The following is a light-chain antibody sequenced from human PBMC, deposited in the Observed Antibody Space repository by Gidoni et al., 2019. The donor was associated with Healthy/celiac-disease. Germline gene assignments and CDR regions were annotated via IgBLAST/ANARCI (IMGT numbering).Light chain of an antibody. V-gene: IGKV3-20*01. CDR2: CAS. Sequence: EIVLTQSPGTLSLSPGERATLSCRASQSVSSSYLAWYQQKPGQAPRLLIYCASSRATCIPDRFSGSGSGTDFTLTISSLEPEDFAVYYCQQYGSTFXPXTKVDIQ. CDR1: QSVSSSY. J-gene: IGKJ3*01. CDR3: QQYGST.